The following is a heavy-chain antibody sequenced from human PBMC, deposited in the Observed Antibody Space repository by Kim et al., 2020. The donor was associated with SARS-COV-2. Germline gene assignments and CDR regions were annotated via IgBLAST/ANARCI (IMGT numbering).Heavy chain of an antibody. Sequence: GGSLRLSCAASGFTFDDYAMHWVRQAPGKGLEWVSLISGDGGSTYYADSVKGRFTISRDNSKNSLYLQMNSLRTEDTTLYYCAKDIHGAGSGYLRRFGRFGRVDVWGQGTTVTVSS. J-gene: IGHJ6*02. V-gene: IGHV3-43*02. CDR1: GFTFDDYA. D-gene: IGHD3-22*01. CDR2: ISGDGGST. CDR3: AKDIHGAGSGYLRRFGRFGRVDV.